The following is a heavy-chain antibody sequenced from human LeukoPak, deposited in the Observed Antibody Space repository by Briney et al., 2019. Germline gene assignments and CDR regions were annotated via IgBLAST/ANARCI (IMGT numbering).Heavy chain of an antibody. CDR2: ISSSGSSI. V-gene: IGHV3-48*03. CDR1: GFTFSSYE. Sequence: GGSLRLSCAASGFTFSSYEMNWVRQAPGKGLEWVSYISSSGSSIYYADSVKGRFTISRDNAKNSLYLQMNSLRAEDTAVYYCASAPYDYVWGSYRFDYWGQGTLVTVSS. D-gene: IGHD3-16*02. J-gene: IGHJ4*02. CDR3: ASAPYDYVWGSYRFDY.